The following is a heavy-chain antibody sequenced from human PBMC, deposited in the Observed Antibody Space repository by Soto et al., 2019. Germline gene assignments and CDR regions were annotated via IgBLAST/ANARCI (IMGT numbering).Heavy chain of an antibody. D-gene: IGHD2-21*02. V-gene: IGHV1-3*01. CDR1: GFTFTAYA. J-gene: IGHJ4*02. CDR2: INAGKGNT. Sequence: GASVKVSCKASGFTFTAYAIHWVRQAPGQRLEWMGWINAGKGNTKYSQKFQGRVTITRDKSANTAYLEVSSLRSEDTAVYYCARSIVVVTALDYWGQGTLVTVS. CDR3: ARSIVVVTALDY.